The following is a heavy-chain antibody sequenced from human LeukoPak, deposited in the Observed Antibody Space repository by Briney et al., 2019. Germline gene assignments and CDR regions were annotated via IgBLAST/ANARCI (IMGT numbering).Heavy chain of an antibody. V-gene: IGHV4-4*07. D-gene: IGHD5-18*01. Sequence: SETLSLTCTVSGASISSFSWSWIRQPAGKGLEWIGRISTSGGTNYSPSLKSRVTMSLDTSKNQFSLRLSSVTAADTAVYYCARDGYYYGFTCFDYWGQGTLLTVSS. CDR1: GASISSFS. J-gene: IGHJ4*02. CDR2: ISTSGGT. CDR3: ARDGYYYGFTCFDY.